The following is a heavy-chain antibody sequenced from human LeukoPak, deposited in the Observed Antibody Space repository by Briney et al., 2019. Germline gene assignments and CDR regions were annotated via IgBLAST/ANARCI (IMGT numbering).Heavy chain of an antibody. D-gene: IGHD6-13*01. CDR2: ISGSGGST. CDR1: GFNFSSYW. Sequence: GGSLRLSCAGSGFNFSSYWMTWVRQAPGKGLEWVSAISGSGGSTYYADSVKGRFTISRDNSKNTLYLQMNSLRAEDTAIYYCAKAPMEDSWYIHFDYWGQGTLVTVSS. CDR3: AKAPMEDSWYIHFDY. V-gene: IGHV3-23*01. J-gene: IGHJ4*02.